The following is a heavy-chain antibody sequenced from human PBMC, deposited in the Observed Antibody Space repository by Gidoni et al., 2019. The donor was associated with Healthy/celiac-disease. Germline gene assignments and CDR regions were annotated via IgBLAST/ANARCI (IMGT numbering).Heavy chain of an antibody. CDR3: ARGLWFGELGMGNWFDP. J-gene: IGHJ5*02. Sequence: EVQLVESGGGLVQPGGSLRLSCAASGFTFSSYSMNWVRQAPGKGLEWVSYISSSSSTIYYADSVKGRFTISRDNAKNSLYLQMNSLRDEDTAVYYCARGLWFGELGMGNWFDPWGQGTLVTVSS. CDR2: ISSSSSTI. V-gene: IGHV3-48*02. D-gene: IGHD3-10*01. CDR1: GFTFSSYS.